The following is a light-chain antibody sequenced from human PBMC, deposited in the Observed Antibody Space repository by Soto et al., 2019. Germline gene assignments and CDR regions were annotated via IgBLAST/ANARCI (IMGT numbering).Light chain of an antibody. J-gene: IGKJ2*01. Sequence: DIQMTQSPSSLSASVGDRVTITCQASQDISNYLNWYQQKPGKAPKLLIYDASNLETGVPSRFSGRGSFTDFNFTISSLQPEDIPTYYCQQYDNLPPYTFGQGAKLEIK. V-gene: IGKV1-33*01. CDR2: DAS. CDR1: QDISNY. CDR3: QQYDNLPPYT.